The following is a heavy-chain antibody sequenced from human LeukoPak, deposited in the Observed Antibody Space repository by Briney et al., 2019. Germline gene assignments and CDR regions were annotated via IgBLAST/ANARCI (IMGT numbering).Heavy chain of an antibody. CDR2: IHPGSSQT. V-gene: IGHV5-51*01. D-gene: IGHD2-21*01. J-gene: IGHJ3*01. CDR1: GQW. Sequence: GESPKISCEASGQWIAWVRQMPGKGLEYMGIIHPGSSQTTYGPSFQDRVTISADKSTNTAYLEWISLEASDTAMYFCARRSGIATSFLDAFDVWGQGTMVTVSS. CDR3: ARRSGIATSFLDAFDV.